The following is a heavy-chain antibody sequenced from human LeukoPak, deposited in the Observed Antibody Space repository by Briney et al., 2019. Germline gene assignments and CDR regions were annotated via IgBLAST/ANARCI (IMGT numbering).Heavy chain of an antibody. V-gene: IGHV3-23*01. Sequence: PGGSLRLSCIASGFTFEKYVVNWVRQAPGKGLEWLATIYGSGVSISYADSVKGRFTISRDNSKNTLYLQMNSLRAEDTAMYFCAKDLGWVLPADAYWGQGILVTVSS. D-gene: IGHD3-22*01. CDR3: AKDLGWVLPADAY. J-gene: IGHJ4*02. CDR1: GFTFEKYV. CDR2: IYGSGVSI.